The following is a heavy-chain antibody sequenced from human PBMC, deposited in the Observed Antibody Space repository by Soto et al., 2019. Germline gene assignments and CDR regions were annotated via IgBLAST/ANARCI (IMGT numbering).Heavy chain of an antibody. CDR2: INQDGNEQ. Sequence: SGGSLRLSCAASGFTFSTYWMSWVRQVPGKGLEWVASINQDGNEQYYVDSVKGRFTISRDNAMNSLSLQMDSLRDDDTAVYYCPTSHYWQFGYWGQGTPVTVSS. CDR1: GFTFSTYW. D-gene: IGHD2-8*02. CDR3: PTSHYWQFGY. V-gene: IGHV3-7*01. J-gene: IGHJ4*02.